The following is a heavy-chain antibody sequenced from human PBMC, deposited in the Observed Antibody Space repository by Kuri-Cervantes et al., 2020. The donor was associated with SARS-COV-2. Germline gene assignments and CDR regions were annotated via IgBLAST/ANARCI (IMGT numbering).Heavy chain of an antibody. CDR3: ATLPYCTNGVCYTYYYYYMDV. J-gene: IGHJ6*03. CDR1: SYSISSGYY. CDR2: IYYSGST. Sequence: SQTLSLTCAVSSYSISSGYYWGWIRQPPGKGLEWIGSIYYSGSTYYNPSLKSRVTISVDTSKNQFSLKLSSVTAADTAVYYCATLPYCTNGVCYTYYYYYMDVWGKGTTVTVSS. V-gene: IGHV4-38-2*01. D-gene: IGHD2-8*01.